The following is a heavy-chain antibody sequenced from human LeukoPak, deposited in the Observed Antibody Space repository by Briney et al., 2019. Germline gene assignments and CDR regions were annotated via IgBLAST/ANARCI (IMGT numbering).Heavy chain of an antibody. J-gene: IGHJ5*02. D-gene: IGHD3-10*01. V-gene: IGHV3-11*05. CDR1: GFTFSDYS. CDR3: ARDRYYASGSYNWFDP. CDR2: ISTSSSYT. Sequence: GGSLRLSCAASGFTFSDYSMSWIRQAPGKGLEWVSYISTSSSYTNYAVSVKGRFTISRDNAKNSLYLQMNSLRAEDTAVYYCARDRYYASGSYNWFDPWGQGTLVTVSS.